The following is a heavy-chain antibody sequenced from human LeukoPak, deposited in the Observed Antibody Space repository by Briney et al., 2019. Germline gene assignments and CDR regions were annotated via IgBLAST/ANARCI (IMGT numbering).Heavy chain of an antibody. J-gene: IGHJ3*02. Sequence: GASVKVSCKASGYTFTSYGISWVRQAPGQGLEWMGWISAYNGNTNYAQKLQGRVTMTTDTSTSTAYMELRSLRSDDTAVYYCARDGYCSGGSCRDKGNAFDIWGQGTMVTVSS. CDR3: ARDGYCSGGSCRDKGNAFDI. CDR1: GYTFTSYG. D-gene: IGHD2-15*01. V-gene: IGHV1-18*01. CDR2: ISAYNGNT.